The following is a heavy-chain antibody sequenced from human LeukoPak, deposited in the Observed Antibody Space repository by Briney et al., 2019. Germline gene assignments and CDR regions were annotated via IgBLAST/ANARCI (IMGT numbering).Heavy chain of an antibody. CDR2: IYHSGST. J-gene: IGHJ4*02. Sequence: SETLSLTCTVSGGSISSYYWSWIRQPPGKGLEWIGEIYHSGSTNYNPSLKSRVTISVDKSKNQFSLKLSSVTAADTAVYYCARGGYDILTGWDCWGQGTLVTVSS. D-gene: IGHD3-9*01. V-gene: IGHV4-59*12. CDR3: ARGGYDILTGWDC. CDR1: GGSISSYY.